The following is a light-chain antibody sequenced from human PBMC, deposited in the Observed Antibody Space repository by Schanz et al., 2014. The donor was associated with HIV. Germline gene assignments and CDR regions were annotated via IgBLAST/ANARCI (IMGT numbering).Light chain of an antibody. CDR1: QGINNF. J-gene: IGKJ2*01. V-gene: IGKV1-9*01. CDR3: QQFTTYPYT. Sequence: DIQLTQSPSFLSASVGDRVNVTCRASQGINNFLAWYQQKPGKAPKLLIYAASTLQSGVPSRFSGSGSGTEFTLTISSLQPEDFATYYCQQFTTYPYTFGQGTNLQIK. CDR2: AAS.